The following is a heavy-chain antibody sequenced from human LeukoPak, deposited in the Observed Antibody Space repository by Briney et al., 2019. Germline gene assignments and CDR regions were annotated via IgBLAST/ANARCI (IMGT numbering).Heavy chain of an antibody. CDR2: IYYSGST. J-gene: IGHJ4*02. Sequence: SETLSLTCTVSGGSISSYYWSWIRQPPGKGLEWIGYIYYSGSTNYNPSLKSRVTISVDTSKNQFSLKLSSVTAADTAVYYRAREERYGSSYDYRGQGTLVTVSS. V-gene: IGHV4-59*01. CDR1: GGSISSYY. D-gene: IGHD3-10*01. CDR3: AREERYGSSYDY.